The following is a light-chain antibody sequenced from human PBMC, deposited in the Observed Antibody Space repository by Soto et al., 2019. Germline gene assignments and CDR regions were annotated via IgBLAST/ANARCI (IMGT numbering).Light chain of an antibody. CDR1: SSDVGGYNY. CDR3: SSYAGQINLGV. Sequence: QSALTQPPSASGSPGQSVTISCTGTSSDVGGYNYVSWYQQHPGKAPKLMIYEVNKRPSGVPDRFSGSKSGNTASLTVSGLQTEDEADYYCSSYAGQINLGVFGGGTKPTVL. V-gene: IGLV2-8*01. CDR2: EVN. J-gene: IGLJ2*01.